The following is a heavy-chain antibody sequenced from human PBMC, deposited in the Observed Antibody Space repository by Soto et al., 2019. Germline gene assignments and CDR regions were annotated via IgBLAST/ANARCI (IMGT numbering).Heavy chain of an antibody. D-gene: IGHD3-22*01. CDR2: IYWDDDK. V-gene: IGHV2-5*02. Sequence: QITLKESGPTLVKSTQTLTLTCTFSGFSFSTSGVGVGWMRQPPGKALEWLALIYWDDDKRYSPSLKSRLTITKDTSKNQVVLTLTNVDPVDTATYYCAHRRHYYDSSGFTFDYWGQGTLVTVSS. J-gene: IGHJ4*02. CDR1: GFSFSTSGVG. CDR3: AHRRHYYDSSGFTFDY.